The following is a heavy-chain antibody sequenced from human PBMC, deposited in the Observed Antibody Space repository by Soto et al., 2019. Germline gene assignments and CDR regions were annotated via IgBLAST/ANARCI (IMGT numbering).Heavy chain of an antibody. V-gene: IGHV3-23*01. CDR2: ISGSGGTT. D-gene: IGHD3-3*01. CDR3: AKVRSTTIFDVVSPFAY. Sequence: GGVLRLSCAASRFSFSTDAMRWGRQAPGKGLEWGWAISGSGGTTYYADSVKGRFTISRDNTTNTPYLQMNRLRAEDTAVSYRAKVRSTTIFDVVSPFAYWGQGPLVTVSS. J-gene: IGHJ4*02. CDR1: RFSFSTDA.